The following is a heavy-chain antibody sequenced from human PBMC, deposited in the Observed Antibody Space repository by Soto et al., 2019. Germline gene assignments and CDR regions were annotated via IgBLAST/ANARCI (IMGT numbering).Heavy chain of an antibody. CDR1: VYSISSGYY. J-gene: IGHJ6*02. V-gene: IGHV4-38-2*02. Sequence: PSETLSLTCAVSVYSISSGYYWGWIRQPPGKGLEWIGSIYHSGSTYYNPSLKSRVTISVDTSKNQFSLKLSSVTAADTAVYYCARDVVDIVAKMSGMQVWGQGTTVTVSS. CDR3: ARDVVDIVAKMSGMQV. D-gene: IGHD5-12*01. CDR2: IYHSGST.